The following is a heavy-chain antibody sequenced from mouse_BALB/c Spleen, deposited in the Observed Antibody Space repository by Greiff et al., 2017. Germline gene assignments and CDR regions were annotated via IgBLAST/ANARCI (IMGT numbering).Heavy chain of an antibody. J-gene: IGHJ4*01. V-gene: IGHV14-3*02. CDR3: ARAYDGYFYYAMDY. CDR2: IDPANGNT. Sequence: EVQLQQSGAELVKPGASVKLSCTASGFNIKDTYMHWVKQRPEQGLGWIGRIDPANGNTKYDPKFQGKATITADTSSNTAYLQLSSLTSEDTAVYYCARAYDGYFYYAMDYWGQGTSVTVSS. CDR1: GFNIKDTY. D-gene: IGHD2-3*01.